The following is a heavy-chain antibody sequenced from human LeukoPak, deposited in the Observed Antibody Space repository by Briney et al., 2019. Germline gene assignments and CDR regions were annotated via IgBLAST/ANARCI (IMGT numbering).Heavy chain of an antibody. Sequence: GGSLGLSCAASGFTLSSYAMHWVRQAPGKGLEWVAVISYDGSNKYYADSVKGRFTISRDNSKNTLYLQMNSLRAENTAVYYCAREDMLAPLDYWGQGTLVTVSS. J-gene: IGHJ4*02. V-gene: IGHV3-30*04. CDR3: AREDMLAPLDY. CDR1: GFTLSSYA. CDR2: ISYDGSNK. D-gene: IGHD2-8*01.